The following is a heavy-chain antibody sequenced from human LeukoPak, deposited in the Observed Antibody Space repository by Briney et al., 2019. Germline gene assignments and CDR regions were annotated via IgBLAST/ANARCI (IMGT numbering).Heavy chain of an antibody. Sequence: PSETLSLTCTVSGGSISSYYWSWIRQPPGKGLEWIGYIYYSGSTDYNSSLKSRVTMSIDTPKNQFYLKLSSATAADTAVYYCARNQVLPFDVFNLWGQGTMVTVSS. D-gene: IGHD2-2*01. CDR2: IYYSGST. CDR1: GGSISSYY. J-gene: IGHJ3*01. CDR3: ARNQVLPFDVFNL. V-gene: IGHV4-59*08.